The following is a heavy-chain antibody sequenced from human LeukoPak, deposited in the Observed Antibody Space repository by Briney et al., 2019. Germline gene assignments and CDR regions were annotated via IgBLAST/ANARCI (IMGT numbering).Heavy chain of an antibody. D-gene: IGHD2-8*02. CDR2: IYSGGST. J-gene: IGHJ4*02. V-gene: IGHV3-53*01. CDR3: ASGGKYCTGGACYGD. CDR1: GFIVSSDY. Sequence: GGSLRLSCAASGFIVSSDYISWVRQTPEKGLEWVSVIYSGGSTFYADSVKGRFTISRDNSKNTVYLQMNSLRGEDTAVFYCASGGKYCTGGACYGDWGQGTLVTVSS.